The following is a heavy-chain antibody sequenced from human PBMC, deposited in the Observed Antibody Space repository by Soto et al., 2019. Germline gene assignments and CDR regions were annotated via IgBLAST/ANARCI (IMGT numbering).Heavy chain of an antibody. J-gene: IGHJ4*02. Sequence: EVQLVESGGGSVQPGGSLRLSCAASGFTFSTFSMNWVRQAPGRGLEWISYISGGGRPISYADSVKGRFTISRDNAKNSLYLQMDCLTDEDTAVYYCARDLGWAFDSWGQGTLFTVSS. D-gene: IGHD6-19*01. V-gene: IGHV3-48*02. CDR2: ISGGGRPI. CDR1: GFTFSTFS. CDR3: ARDLGWAFDS.